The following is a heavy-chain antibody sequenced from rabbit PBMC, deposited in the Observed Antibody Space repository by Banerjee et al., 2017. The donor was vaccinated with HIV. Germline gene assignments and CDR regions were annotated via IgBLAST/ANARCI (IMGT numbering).Heavy chain of an antibody. CDR1: GFDVSSYY. CDR3: ARSYYSGYNTAYIYVLAL. D-gene: IGHD4-1*01. Sequence: QEQLEESGGDLVKPEGSLTLTCTASGFDVSSYYMSWVRQAPGKGLEWIAIIYTGQGNADYANWVNGRFTISSDNAQNTVDLQMNSLTAADTATYFCARSYYSGYNTAYIYVLALWGPGTLVTVS. CDR2: IYTGQGNA. V-gene: IGHV1S47*01. J-gene: IGHJ6*01.